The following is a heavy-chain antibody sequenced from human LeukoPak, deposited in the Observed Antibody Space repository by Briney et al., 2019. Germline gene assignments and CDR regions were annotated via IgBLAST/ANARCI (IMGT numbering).Heavy chain of an antibody. J-gene: IGHJ2*01. V-gene: IGHV4-39*01. D-gene: IGHD2-15*01. CDR1: GGYISSSNFY. CDR3: VRLPLQSQGVDGYFDL. Sequence: KPSETLSLTCSVSGGYISSSNFYWGWIRQPTEKGLEGIGSIYSSGSSGSTYYNPSLKSLVTISADPSKNQFSLRLTSVTAADTAVFYCVRLPLQSQGVDGYFDLWGRGTLVTVSS. CDR2: IYSSGSSGST.